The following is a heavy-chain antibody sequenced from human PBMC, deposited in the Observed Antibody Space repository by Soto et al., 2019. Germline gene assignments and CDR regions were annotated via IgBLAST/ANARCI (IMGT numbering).Heavy chain of an antibody. CDR3: ASHGRYSHDS. D-gene: IGHD1-20*01. V-gene: IGHV4-4*02. J-gene: IGHJ5*01. CDR1: SGSVSGNTW. Sequence: QEHLQESGPGLVEPSGALSLTCVVSSGSVSGNTWWSWVRQAPGKGLEWIAEISRSGSTNYNPSLKNRQTLSVDKYKNQVSLELTYVTAAGRALYYCASHGRYSHDSWGQGALVTVSP. CDR2: ISRSGST.